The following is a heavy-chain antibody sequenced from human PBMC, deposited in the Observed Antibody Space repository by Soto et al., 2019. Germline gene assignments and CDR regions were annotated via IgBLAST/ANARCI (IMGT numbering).Heavy chain of an antibody. Sequence: SETLSLTCTVSGGSISSRPYSWGWILQPPGEGLEWMGTFYYSERTHYNPSLESRVTISVDTSKNQFSLKVSSVTVADTAVYYCARHLTYCSAGSCYSDFPYYGMDVWGQGTTVTAP. D-gene: IGHD2-15*01. V-gene: IGHV4-39*01. CDR3: ARHLTYCSAGSCYSDFPYYGMDV. CDR1: GGSISSRPYS. CDR2: FYYSERT. J-gene: IGHJ6*02.